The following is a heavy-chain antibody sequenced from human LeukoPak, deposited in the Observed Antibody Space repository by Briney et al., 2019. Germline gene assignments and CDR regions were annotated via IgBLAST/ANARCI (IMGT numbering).Heavy chain of an antibody. CDR3: ARDHFLDGYSLDY. V-gene: IGHV1-3*01. J-gene: IGHJ4*02. CDR1: GYTFTSYY. Sequence: WASVKVSCKASGYTFTSYYMHWVRQAPGQRLEWMGWINAGNGNTKYSQKFQGRVTITRDTSASTAYMELSSLRSEDTAVYYCARDHFLDGYSLDYWGQGTLVTVSS. CDR2: INAGNGNT. D-gene: IGHD5-18*01.